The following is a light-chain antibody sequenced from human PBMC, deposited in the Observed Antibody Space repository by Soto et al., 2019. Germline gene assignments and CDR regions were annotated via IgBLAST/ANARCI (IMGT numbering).Light chain of an antibody. CDR2: SAS. CDR3: QQYGGTFLT. V-gene: IGKV3-20*01. J-gene: IGKJ5*01. CDR1: QSVDSTY. Sequence: EIVFTQSPGTLSLSPGERATLFCRASQSVDSTYLAWYQQKPGQAPRLLIYSASSRATGVPDRFSGSGSGTDFTLTISRLEHEDFAVYYCQQYGGTFLTFGQGTRLEIK.